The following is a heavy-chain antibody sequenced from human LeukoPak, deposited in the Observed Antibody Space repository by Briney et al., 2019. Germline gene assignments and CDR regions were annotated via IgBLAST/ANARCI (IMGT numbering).Heavy chain of an antibody. CDR2: IYTSGST. CDR3: ARAVLSGYRRDYYGMDV. Sequence: SQTLSLTCTVSGGSISSGSYYWSWIRQPAGKGLEWIGRIYTSGSTNYNPSLKSRVTISVDTSKNQFSLKLSSVTAADTAVYYCARAVLSGYRRDYYGMDVWGQGTTVTVSS. CDR1: GGSISSGSYY. V-gene: IGHV4-61*02. J-gene: IGHJ6*02. D-gene: IGHD3-22*01.